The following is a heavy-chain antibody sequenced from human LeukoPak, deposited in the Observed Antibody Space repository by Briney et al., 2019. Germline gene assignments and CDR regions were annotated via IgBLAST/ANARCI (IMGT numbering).Heavy chain of an antibody. J-gene: IGHJ4*02. V-gene: IGHV3-7*01. Sequence: PGGSLRLSCAVSVLIFSSYWMSWVRQAPGKGLEWVANIKQDGSEKYYVDSVKGRFTVSRDNAKNSLYLQMNSLRAEDTAVYYCARVYRSSSGYCFDFWGQGTLVTVSS. CDR3: ARVYRSSSGYCFDF. CDR1: VLIFSSYW. D-gene: IGHD6-6*01. CDR2: IKQDGSEK.